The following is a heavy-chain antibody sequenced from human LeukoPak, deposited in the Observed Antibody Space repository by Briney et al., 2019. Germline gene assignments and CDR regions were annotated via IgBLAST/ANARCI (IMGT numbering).Heavy chain of an antibody. Sequence: PGGSLRLSCAASGFTFSSYWMTWVRQAPGKGLEWVANIKQDGSEKYYVDSVKGRFTISRDNAQNSLHLQRNSLRAEDTAVYYCARAPRRGVMDVWGKGTTVSVSS. D-gene: IGHD3-10*01. CDR3: ARAPRRGVMDV. J-gene: IGHJ6*03. CDR2: IKQDGSEK. CDR1: GFTFSSYW. V-gene: IGHV3-7*01.